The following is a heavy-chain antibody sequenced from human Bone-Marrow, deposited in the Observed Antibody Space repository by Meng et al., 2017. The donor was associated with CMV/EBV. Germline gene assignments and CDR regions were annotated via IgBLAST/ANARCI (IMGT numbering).Heavy chain of an antibody. CDR3: ARGAPDNGGGYYFDY. CDR2: ITNGGSIV. J-gene: IGHJ4*02. Sequence: GESLKISCAASGFTFSSYEMNWVRQAPGKGLEWISFITNGGSIVYYADSVKGRFTISRYNAKNLLYLQMNSLRAEDTAVYYCARGAPDNGGGYYFDYWGQETLVTVSS. V-gene: IGHV3-48*03. D-gene: IGHD1-26*01. CDR1: GFTFSSYE.